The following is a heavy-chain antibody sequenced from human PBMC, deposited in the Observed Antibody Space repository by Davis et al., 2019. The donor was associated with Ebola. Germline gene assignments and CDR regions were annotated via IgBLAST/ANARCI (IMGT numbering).Heavy chain of an antibody. CDR3: AKKGEGGPDNSGSYLGYFDY. CDR2: ISGSGGST. V-gene: IGHV3-23*01. Sequence: PGGPLRPPCAAPAFTFSSHATSGVRQAPGKGLEWVSAISGSGGSTYYADSVKGRFTISRDNSKNTMYLQMNSLRAEDTAVYYCAKKGEGGPDNSGSYLGYFDYWGQGTLVTVSS. J-gene: IGHJ4*02. CDR1: AFTFSSHA. D-gene: IGHD1-26*01.